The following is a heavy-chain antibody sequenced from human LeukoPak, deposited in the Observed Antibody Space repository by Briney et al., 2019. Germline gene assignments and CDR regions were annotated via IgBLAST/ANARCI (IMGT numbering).Heavy chain of an antibody. CDR2: INPKSGGA. J-gene: IGHJ6*03. D-gene: IGHD4-11*01. V-gene: IGHV1-2*02. Sequence: ASVKVSCKASGCTFTGYYIHWVRQAPGQGLEWMGWINPKSGGANYAQKFLDRVTITTDMSTSTAYMELIRLRSHDTAVYFCARGSSKYGFDYDLDVWGKGTPITVSS. CDR3: ARGSSKYGFDYDLDV. CDR1: GCTFTGYY.